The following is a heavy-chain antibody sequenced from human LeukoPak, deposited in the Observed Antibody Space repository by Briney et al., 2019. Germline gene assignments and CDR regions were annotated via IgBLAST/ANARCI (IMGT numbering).Heavy chain of an antibody. Sequence: PGGSLRLSCAASGFTFSDHYMDWLRQAPGKGLEWVSVIYSGGSTYYADSVKGQFTISRDNSKNTLFLQMNSLRAEDTAEYYCARGDDYGGAWYYFDYWGQGTLVTVSS. CDR1: GFTFSDHY. J-gene: IGHJ4*02. CDR2: IYSGGST. D-gene: IGHD4-23*01. V-gene: IGHV3-53*01. CDR3: ARGDDYGGAWYYFDY.